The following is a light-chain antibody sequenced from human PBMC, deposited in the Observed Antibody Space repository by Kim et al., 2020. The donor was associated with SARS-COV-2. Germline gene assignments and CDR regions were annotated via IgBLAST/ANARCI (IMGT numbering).Light chain of an antibody. V-gene: IGLV10-54*01. CDR3: SAWDSSLSVWV. Sequence: KTADHTRRENSNNSGDQRAACLKHRQRHPTKRLSNRDNNRPSGISERLSASTSGNTATLTITGLQPEDEADYYCSAWDSSLSVWVFGGGTQLTVL. J-gene: IGLJ3*02. CDR1: SNNSGDQR. CDR2: RDN.